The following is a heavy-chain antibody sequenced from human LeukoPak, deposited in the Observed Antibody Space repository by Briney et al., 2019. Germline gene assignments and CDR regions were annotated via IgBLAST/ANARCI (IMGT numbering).Heavy chain of an antibody. J-gene: IGHJ6*03. CDR3: ARGPRLSDYYYYMDV. V-gene: IGHV3-48*01. CDR1: GFTFSSYS. D-gene: IGHD2-2*01. CDR2: ISSSSSTI. Sequence: GGSLRLSCAASGFTFSSYSMNWVRQAPGKGLEWVSYISSSSSTIYYADSVKGRSTISRDNAKNSLYLQMNSLRAEDTAVYYCARGPRLSDYYYYMDVWGKGTTVTVSS.